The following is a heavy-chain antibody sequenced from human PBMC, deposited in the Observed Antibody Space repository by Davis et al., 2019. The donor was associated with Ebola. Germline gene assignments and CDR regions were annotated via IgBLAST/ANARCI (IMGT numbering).Heavy chain of an antibody. Sequence: ASVKVSCKASGYTFTSYAMHWVRQAPGQRLEWMGWINAGNGNTKYSQKFQGRVTITRDTSASTAYMELSSLRSEDTAVYYCARVVVVPAATSGVCDYWGQGTLVTVSS. CDR3: ARVVVVPAATSGVCDY. CDR2: INAGNGNT. J-gene: IGHJ4*02. V-gene: IGHV1-3*01. D-gene: IGHD2-2*01. CDR1: GYTFTSYA.